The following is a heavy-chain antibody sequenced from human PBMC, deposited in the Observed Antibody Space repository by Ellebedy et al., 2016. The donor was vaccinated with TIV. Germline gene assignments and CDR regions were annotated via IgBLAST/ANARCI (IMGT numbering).Heavy chain of an antibody. J-gene: IGHJ4*02. V-gene: IGHV1-18*01. CDR1: AGTFA. CDR2: FIARFGTT. CDR3: ARAAVESRSDY. Sequence: AASVKVSCKASAGTFATGWVRQAPGHGLEWRGGFIARFGTTNYPHKLQGRVTMTTDTSTSTAYMELRSLRSDDTAVYYCARAAVESRSDYWGQGTLVTVSS. D-gene: IGHD3-3*01.